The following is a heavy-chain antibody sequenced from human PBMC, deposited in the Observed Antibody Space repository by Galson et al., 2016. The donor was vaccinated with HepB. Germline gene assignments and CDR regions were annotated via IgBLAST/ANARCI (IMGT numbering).Heavy chain of an antibody. D-gene: IGHD1-26*01. CDR1: GYPFTGYG. Sequence: SVKVSCKASGYPFTGYGISWVRQAPGQGLEWMGWITTYNGNAVYAQRFENRVTMSTDTSTSMAYMELRGLRSADTAVFYCARTDGIVGATDHYVMDVWGQGTTVTVSS. CDR3: ARTDGIVGATDHYVMDV. CDR2: ITTYNGNA. V-gene: IGHV1-18*01. J-gene: IGHJ6*02.